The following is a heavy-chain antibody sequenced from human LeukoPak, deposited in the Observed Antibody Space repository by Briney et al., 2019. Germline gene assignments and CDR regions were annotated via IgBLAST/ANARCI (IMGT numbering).Heavy chain of an antibody. Sequence: SETLSLTCTVSGGSISSSSYYWGWIRQPPGKGLEWIGSIYYSGSTYYNPSLKSRVTISVDTSKNQFSLRLSSVTAADTAVYYCARGVSYYDSSGYYNEYFQHWGQGTLVTVSS. D-gene: IGHD3-22*01. CDR1: GGSISSSSYY. V-gene: IGHV4-39*01. CDR3: ARGVSYYDSSGYYNEYFQH. J-gene: IGHJ1*01. CDR2: IYYSGST.